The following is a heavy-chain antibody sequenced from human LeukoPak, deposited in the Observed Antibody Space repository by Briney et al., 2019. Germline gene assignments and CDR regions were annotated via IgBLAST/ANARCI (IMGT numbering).Heavy chain of an antibody. Sequence: PGGSLRLSCAASGFTFSSYWMSWVRQASGKGLEWVANIKQDGSEKYYVDSVKGRFTISRDNAKNSLYLQMNSLRAEDTAVYYCARHGSGSYLLTFDYWGQGTLVTVSS. V-gene: IGHV3-7*01. J-gene: IGHJ4*02. CDR1: GFTFSSYW. D-gene: IGHD3-10*01. CDR2: IKQDGSEK. CDR3: ARHGSGSYLLTFDY.